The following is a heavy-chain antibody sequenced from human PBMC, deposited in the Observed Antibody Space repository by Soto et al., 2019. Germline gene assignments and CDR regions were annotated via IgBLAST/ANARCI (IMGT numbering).Heavy chain of an antibody. V-gene: IGHV4-31*03. CDR1: GGSISSGGYY. J-gene: IGHJ5*02. CDR3: ARDHGRSGYDGGPWFDP. D-gene: IGHD5-12*01. Sequence: QVQLQKSGPGLVKPSQTLSLTCTVSGGSISSGGYYWSWIRQHPGKGLEWIGYIYYSGSTYYNPSLKSRVTISVDTSKNQFSLKLSSVTAADTAVYYCARDHGRSGYDGGPWFDPWGQGTLVTVSS. CDR2: IYYSGST.